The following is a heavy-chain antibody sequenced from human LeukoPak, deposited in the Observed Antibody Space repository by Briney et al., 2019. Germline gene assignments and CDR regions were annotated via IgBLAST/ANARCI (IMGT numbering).Heavy chain of an antibody. D-gene: IGHD3-3*01. CDR1: GFTFSSYW. J-gene: IGHJ4*02. V-gene: IGHV3-7*01. CDR3: ATQYDFWSGYPDY. Sequence: GGSLRLSCAASGFTFSSYWMNWVRQAPGKGLEWVANIKQDGSEKYYVDSVKGRLTISRDNAKNSLYLQMNSLRAEDTAVYYCATQYDFWSGYPDYWGQGTLVTVSS. CDR2: IKQDGSEK.